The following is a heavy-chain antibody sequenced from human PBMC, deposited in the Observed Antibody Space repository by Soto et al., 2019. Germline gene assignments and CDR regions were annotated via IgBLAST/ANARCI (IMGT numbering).Heavy chain of an antibody. J-gene: IGHJ6*02. Sequence: ASVEVTCKAAGYAFTSYCSSWVRQAPGQGLEWMGWISAYNGNTNYAQKLQGRVTMTTDTSTSTAYMELSSLRSEDTAVYYCARAPKHQLLFGELLPHYYYYGMDVWGQGTTVTVS. CDR2: ISAYNGNT. CDR1: GYAFTSYC. D-gene: IGHD3-10*01. CDR3: ARAPKHQLLFGELLPHYYYYGMDV. V-gene: IGHV1-18*01.